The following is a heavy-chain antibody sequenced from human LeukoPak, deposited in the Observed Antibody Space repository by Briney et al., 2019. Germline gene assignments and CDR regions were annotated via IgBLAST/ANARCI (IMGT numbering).Heavy chain of an antibody. D-gene: IGHD3-22*01. J-gene: IGHJ4*02. V-gene: IGHV1-18*01. CDR2: ISAYNGNT. Sequence: ASVKVSCKASGGTFSSYGISWVRQAPGQGLEGMGWISAYNGNTNYAQKLQGRVTMTTDTSPSTAYMELRSLRSDDTAVYYCARDNPYYDSSGYYFFDYWGQGTLVTVSS. CDR3: ARDNPYYDSSGYYFFDY. CDR1: GGTFSSYG.